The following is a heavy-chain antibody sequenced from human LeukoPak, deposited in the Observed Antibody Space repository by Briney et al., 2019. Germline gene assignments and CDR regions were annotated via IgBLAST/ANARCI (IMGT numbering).Heavy chain of an antibody. D-gene: IGHD2-2*01. CDR2: ISYDGNNK. CDR1: GFTFSSYG. V-gene: IGHV3-30*18. CDR3: AKDGGYHLYRSGYGMDV. Sequence: GGSLRLSCAASGFTFSSYGMHWVRQAPGKGLEWVAVISYDGNNKYYADSVKGRFTISRDNSKNTLYLQMNSLRPEDTAVYYCAKDGGYHLYRSGYGMDVWGQGTTVTVSS. J-gene: IGHJ6*02.